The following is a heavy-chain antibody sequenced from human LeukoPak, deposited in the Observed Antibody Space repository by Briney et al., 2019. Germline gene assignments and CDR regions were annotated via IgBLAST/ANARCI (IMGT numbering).Heavy chain of an antibody. CDR3: ARRGYSYGFGY. Sequence: PGGSLRLSCAASGFTFSSYWMHWVRQAPGKGLVWVSRINNDGSSTSYADSVKGRFTISRDNAKNTLYLQMNSLRAEDTAVYYCARRGYSYGFGYWGQGTLVTVSS. CDR1: GFTFSSYW. J-gene: IGHJ4*02. V-gene: IGHV3-74*01. D-gene: IGHD5-18*01. CDR2: INNDGSST.